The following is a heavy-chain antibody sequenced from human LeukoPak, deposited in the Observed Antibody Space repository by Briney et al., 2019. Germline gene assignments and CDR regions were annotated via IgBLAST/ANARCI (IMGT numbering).Heavy chain of an antibody. V-gene: IGHV3-23*01. CDR2: ISGSGGST. D-gene: IGHD3-3*01. CDR3: AKEPSLRFLEWSYYFDY. J-gene: IGHJ4*02. CDR1: GFTFSSYA. Sequence: QAGGSLRLSCAASGFTFSSYAMSWVRQAPGKGLEWVSAISGSGGSTYYADSVKGRFTISRDNSKNTLYLQMNSLRAEDTAVYYCAKEPSLRFLEWSYYFDYWGQGTLVTVSS.